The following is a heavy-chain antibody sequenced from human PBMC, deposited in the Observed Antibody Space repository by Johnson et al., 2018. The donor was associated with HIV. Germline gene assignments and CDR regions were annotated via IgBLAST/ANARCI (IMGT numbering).Heavy chain of an antibody. CDR2: MSYDGSNK. CDR3: ARVRRSGWYDNDAFDI. CDR1: GFTFTNYG. D-gene: IGHD6-19*01. V-gene: IGHV3-30*03. Sequence: LVESGGGVVQPGRSLRLSCAASGFTFTNYGMHWVRQAPGKGLQWVAVMSYDGSNKYYADSVQGRFTISSDNSNNTLYLQMNTLIPEDTAVYYCARVRRSGWYDNDAFDIWGQGTMVTVSS. J-gene: IGHJ3*02.